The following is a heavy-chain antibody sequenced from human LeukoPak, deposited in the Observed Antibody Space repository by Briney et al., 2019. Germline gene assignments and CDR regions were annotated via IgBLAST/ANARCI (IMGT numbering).Heavy chain of an antibody. D-gene: IGHD6-13*01. Sequence: SETLSLTCTVSGGSISSSSYYWGWIRQPTGKGLEWIGSIYYSGSTYYNPSLKSRVTTSVDTSKNQFSLKLSSVTAADTAVYYCARGEEFGSWSYWGQGTLVTVSS. CDR3: ARGEEFGSWSY. CDR1: GGSISSSSYY. CDR2: IYYSGST. V-gene: IGHV4-39*07. J-gene: IGHJ4*02.